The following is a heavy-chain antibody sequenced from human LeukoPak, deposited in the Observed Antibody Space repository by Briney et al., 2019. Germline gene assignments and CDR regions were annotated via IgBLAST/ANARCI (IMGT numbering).Heavy chain of an antibody. CDR1: GGSISSYY. D-gene: IGHD6-19*01. CDR2: IYYSGRT. V-gene: IGHV4-59*08. Sequence: SETLSFTCTVSGGSISSYYWSWIRQSPGKGLEWIGYIYYSGRTNYNPSLKSRVTISVDTSKNQFSLKLSSVTAADTAVYYCARHVEQWLTPFDYWGQGTLVTVSS. J-gene: IGHJ4*02. CDR3: ARHVEQWLTPFDY.